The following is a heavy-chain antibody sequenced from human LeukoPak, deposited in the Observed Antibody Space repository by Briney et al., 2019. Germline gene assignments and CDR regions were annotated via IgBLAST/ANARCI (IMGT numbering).Heavy chain of an antibody. D-gene: IGHD2-15*01. CDR2: MSYDGTNK. CDR3: ARVRVPSRILLPYFDY. CDR1: GFTLTTYS. J-gene: IGHJ4*02. Sequence: GTSLRLSCAAAGFTLTTYSIHWVRQAPGKGLEWVPVMSYDGTNKYYADSVKGRFIISRDNSENTVYLQMNDLRAEDTAVYYCARVRVPSRILLPYFDYWGQGTLVTVSS. V-gene: IGHV3-30*03.